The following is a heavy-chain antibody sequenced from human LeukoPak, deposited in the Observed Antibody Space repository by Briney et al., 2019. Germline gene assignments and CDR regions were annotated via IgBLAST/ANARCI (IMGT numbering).Heavy chain of an antibody. V-gene: IGHV3-43*01. CDR1: GFTFDDFT. CDR3: AKDIGDSIGYSCFDS. J-gene: IGHJ4*02. D-gene: IGHD3-22*01. Sequence: PGGSLILSCAASGFTFDDFTLDRVRRAPGKGLEWVSVFSWYGSTTKYADSVRARFTISRDNRKNCLSLQIESLRPEDTAVYYCAKDIGDSIGYSCFDSWGQGTLVTVSS. CDR2: FSWYGSTT.